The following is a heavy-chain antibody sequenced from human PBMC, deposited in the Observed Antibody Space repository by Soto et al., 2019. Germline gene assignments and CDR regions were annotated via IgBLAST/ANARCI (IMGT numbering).Heavy chain of an antibody. J-gene: IGHJ6*02. CDR1: GGSISSSSYY. CDR2: IYYSGST. V-gene: IGHV4-39*01. Sequence: SETLSLTCTVSGGSISSSSYYWGWIRQPPGKGLEWIGSIYYSGSTYYNPPLKSRVTISVDTSKNQFSLKLSSVTAADTAVYYCARTTYYYGMDVWGQGTTVTVSS. CDR3: ARTTYYYGMDV.